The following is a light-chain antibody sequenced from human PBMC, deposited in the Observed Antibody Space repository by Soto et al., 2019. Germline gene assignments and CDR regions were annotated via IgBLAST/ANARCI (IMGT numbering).Light chain of an antibody. CDR3: QQRSNWPPT. CDR2: DAS. J-gene: IGKJ1*01. V-gene: IGKV3-11*01. CDR1: QSVSSS. Sequence: EIVLTQSPATLSLSPGERATLSCRASQSVSSSLAWYQQKPGQAPRLLIYDASGRATGIPARFSGSGSGTDFTLTISSLEPEDFAIYYCQQRSNWPPTFGQGTKVEIK.